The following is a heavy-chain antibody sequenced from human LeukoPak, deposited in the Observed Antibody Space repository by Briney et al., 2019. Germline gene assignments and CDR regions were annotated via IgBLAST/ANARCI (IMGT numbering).Heavy chain of an antibody. Sequence: GGSLRLSCAASGFTFSSYGMHWARQAPGKGLEWVAVISYDGSNKYYADSVKGRFTISRDNSKNTLYLQMNSLRAEDTAVYYCAKDEVLLWFGELDYWGQGTLVTVSS. J-gene: IGHJ4*02. CDR2: ISYDGSNK. CDR3: AKDEVLLWFGELDY. V-gene: IGHV3-30*18. CDR1: GFTFSSYG. D-gene: IGHD3-10*01.